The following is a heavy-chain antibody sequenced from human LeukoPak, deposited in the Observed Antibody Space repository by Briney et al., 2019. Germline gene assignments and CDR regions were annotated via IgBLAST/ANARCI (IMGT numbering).Heavy chain of an antibody. Sequence: SETLSLTCAVYGGSFGGYYWSWIRQPPGRGLEWIGEISQSGSTNYNPSLKSRITMSVDTSKNQFSLQLRSMTAADTAVYFCARATDDEFYLYYGMDVWGQGTTVTVSS. CDR3: ARATDDEFYLYYGMDV. D-gene: IGHD3-16*01. CDR2: ISQSGST. CDR1: GGSFGGYY. J-gene: IGHJ6*02. V-gene: IGHV4-34*01.